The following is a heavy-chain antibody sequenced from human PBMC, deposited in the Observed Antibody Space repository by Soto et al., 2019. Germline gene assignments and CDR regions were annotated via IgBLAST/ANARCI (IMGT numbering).Heavy chain of an antibody. D-gene: IGHD4-17*01. J-gene: IGHJ2*01. V-gene: IGHV3-13*04. CDR2: IGTAGDT. CDR1: GFTFSSYD. CDR3: ARGTTVVTPDWYFDL. Sequence: EVQLVESGGGLVQPGGSLRLSCAASGFTFSSYDMHWVRQATGKGLEWVSAIGTAGDTYYPGSVKGRFTISRENAKNSLYLQMNSLRAGDTAVYYCARGTTVVTPDWYFDLWGRGTLVTVSS.